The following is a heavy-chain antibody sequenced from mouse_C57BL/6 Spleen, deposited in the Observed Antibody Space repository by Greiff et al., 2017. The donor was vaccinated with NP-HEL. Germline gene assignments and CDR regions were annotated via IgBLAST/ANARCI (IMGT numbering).Heavy chain of an antibody. CDR2: IDPEDGET. CDR3: ARELLGVKGRRDAMDY. D-gene: IGHD2-2*01. J-gene: IGHJ4*01. CDR1: GFNIKDYY. Sequence: EVQLQQSGAELVKPGASVKLSCTASGFNIKDYYMHWVKQRTEQGLEWIGRIDPEDGETKYAPKFQGKANITADTSSNTAYLQLSSLTSEDTAVYYCARELLGVKGRRDAMDYWGQGTSVTVSS. V-gene: IGHV14-2*01.